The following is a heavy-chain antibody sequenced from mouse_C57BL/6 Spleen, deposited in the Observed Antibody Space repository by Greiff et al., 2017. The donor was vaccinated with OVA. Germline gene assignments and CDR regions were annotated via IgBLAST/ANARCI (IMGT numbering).Heavy chain of an antibody. D-gene: IGHD2-3*01. Sequence: DVKLQESGEGLVKPGGSLKLSCAASGFTFSSYAMSWVRQTPEKRLEWVAYISSGGDYIYYADTVKGRFTISRDNARNTLYLQMSSLKSEDTAMYYCTRDERLYDYAMDYWGQGTSVTVSS. CDR1: GFTFSSYA. CDR3: TRDERLYDYAMDY. CDR2: ISSGGDYI. V-gene: IGHV5-9-1*02. J-gene: IGHJ4*01.